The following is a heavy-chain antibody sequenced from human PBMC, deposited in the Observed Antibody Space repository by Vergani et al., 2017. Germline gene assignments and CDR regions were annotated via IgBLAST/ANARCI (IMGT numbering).Heavy chain of an antibody. J-gene: IGHJ6*03. CDR3: AREVFWSGYRYYYYYMDV. D-gene: IGHD3-3*01. Sequence: QLQLQESGSGLVKPSETLSLTCAVYGGSFSGYYWSWIRQPPGKGLEWIGEINHSGSTNYNPSLKSRVTISVDTSKNQFSLKLSSVTAADTAVYYCAREVFWSGYRYYYYYMDVWGKGTTVTVSS. CDR1: GGSFSGYY. V-gene: IGHV4-34*01. CDR2: INHSGST.